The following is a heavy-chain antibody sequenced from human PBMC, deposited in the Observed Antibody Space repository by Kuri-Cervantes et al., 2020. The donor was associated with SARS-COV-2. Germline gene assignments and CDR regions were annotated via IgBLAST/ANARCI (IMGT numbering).Heavy chain of an antibody. CDR1: GFTFSSYA. CDR2: ISGSGGST. D-gene: IGHD3-10*01. V-gene: IGHV3-23*01. J-gene: IGHJ4*02. Sequence: GESLKISCAASGFTFSSYAMSWVRQAPGKGLEWVSAISGSGGSTYYADSVKGRFTISRDNSKNTLYLQMNSLRAEDTAVYYCAKCRFGRRGYFDYWGQGTLVTVSS. CDR3: AKCRFGRRGYFDY.